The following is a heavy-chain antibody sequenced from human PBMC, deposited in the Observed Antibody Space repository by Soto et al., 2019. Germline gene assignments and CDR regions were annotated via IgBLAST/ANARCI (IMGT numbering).Heavy chain of an antibody. CDR2: ILPMFSTG. Sequence: QVQLVQSGAEVKKPGSSVKVSCKAAGGTFRRDAFSWVRQAPGQGLAWMGGILPMFSTGNYAQRFQDRVTITADESTSTVYMELSSLRTEDTAMYYCARDYTTWGQGTLVTVSS. D-gene: IGHD1-1*01. V-gene: IGHV1-69*01. J-gene: IGHJ4*02. CDR3: ARDYTT. CDR1: GGTFRRDA.